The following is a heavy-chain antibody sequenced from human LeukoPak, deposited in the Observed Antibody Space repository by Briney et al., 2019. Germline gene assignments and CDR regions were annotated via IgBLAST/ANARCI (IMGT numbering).Heavy chain of an antibody. V-gene: IGHV3-23*01. CDR3: AKDPIPIAAAGTISNWFDP. D-gene: IGHD6-13*01. Sequence: GGSLRLSCAASGFTFSSYAMSWVRQAPGKGLELVSAISGSGGSTYYADSVKGRFTISRDNSKNTLYLQMNSLRAEDTAVYYCAKDPIPIAAAGTISNWFDPWGQGTLVTVSS. J-gene: IGHJ5*02. CDR2: ISGSGGST. CDR1: GFTFSSYA.